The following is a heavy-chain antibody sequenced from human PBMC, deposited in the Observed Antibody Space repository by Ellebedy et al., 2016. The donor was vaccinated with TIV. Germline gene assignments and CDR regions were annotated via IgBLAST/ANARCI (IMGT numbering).Heavy chain of an antibody. CDR2: IKSRADGGTI. CDR1: GFSFTNAW. D-gene: IGHD4-23*01. Sequence: GGSLRLSCAASGFSFTNAWMSWVRQAPGKGLEWVGRIKSRADGGTIDYAAPVKGRFTISRDDSQNTLYLQMNSLKTEDTAVYYCTNFGGNSWGDDWGQGTLVTVSS. V-gene: IGHV3-15*01. CDR3: TNFGGNSWGDD. J-gene: IGHJ4*02.